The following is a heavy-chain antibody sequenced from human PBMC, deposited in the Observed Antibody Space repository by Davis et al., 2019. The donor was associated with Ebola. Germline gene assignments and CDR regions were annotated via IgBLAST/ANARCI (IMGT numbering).Heavy chain of an antibody. Sequence: PSETLSLTCTVSGGSISSYYWSWIRQPPGKGLEWIGYIYYSGSTNYNPSLKSRATISVDTSKNQFSLKLSSVTAADTAVYYCASTDYSNRHDYWGQGTLVTVSS. CDR3: ASTDYSNRHDY. J-gene: IGHJ4*02. V-gene: IGHV4-59*01. CDR2: IYYSGST. D-gene: IGHD4-11*01. CDR1: GGSISSYY.